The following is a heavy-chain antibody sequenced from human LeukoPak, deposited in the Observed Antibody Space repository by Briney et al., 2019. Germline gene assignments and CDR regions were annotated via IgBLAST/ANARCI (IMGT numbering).Heavy chain of an antibody. V-gene: IGHV1-69*02. CDR1: GGTFSSYT. CDR2: IIPILGIA. CDR3: ARTSGSGSEGGWFDP. D-gene: IGHD3-10*01. Sequence: ASVKVSCKASGGTFSSYTISWVRQAPGQGLEWMGRIIPILGIANCAQKFQGRVTITADKSTSTAYMELSSLRSEDTAVYYCARTSGSGSEGGWFDPWGQGTLVTVSS. J-gene: IGHJ5*02.